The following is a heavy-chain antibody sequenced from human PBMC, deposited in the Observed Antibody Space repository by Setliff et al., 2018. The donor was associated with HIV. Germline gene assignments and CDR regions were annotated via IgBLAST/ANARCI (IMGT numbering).Heavy chain of an antibody. D-gene: IGHD3-22*01. CDR1: ADPGHVGVT. Sequence: SETLSLTWSLADPGHVGVTEGESRGCTGESQGLEWLGNLFHTGSSYFNPSLKSRLTMSVDTSKNQFSLSLISMTAADSAVYFCARLGDNSDWRSNYFFYYFDVWGKGTTVTVSS. V-gene: IGHV4-39*01. CDR2: LFHTGSS. J-gene: IGHJ6*03. CDR3: ARLGDNSDWRSNYFFYYFDV.